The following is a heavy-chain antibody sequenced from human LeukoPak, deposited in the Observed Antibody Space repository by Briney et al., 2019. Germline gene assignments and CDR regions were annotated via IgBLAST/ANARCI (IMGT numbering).Heavy chain of an antibody. CDR3: ARAGGGDSRMACDP. Sequence: PGGSLRLSCAASGFTFSDYWMYWFRQAPGEGLVWVSRMNIDGSSISYADSVKGRFTMSRDNAKNTLYLQMNSLRVEDTAVYYCARAGGGDSRMACDPWGQGTLVTVSS. CDR1: GFTFSDYW. D-gene: IGHD6-13*01. CDR2: MNIDGSSI. J-gene: IGHJ5*02. V-gene: IGHV3-74*01.